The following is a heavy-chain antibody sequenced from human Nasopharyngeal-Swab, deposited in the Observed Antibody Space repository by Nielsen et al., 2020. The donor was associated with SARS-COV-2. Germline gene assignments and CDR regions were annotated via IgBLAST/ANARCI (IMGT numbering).Heavy chain of an antibody. CDR1: GFTFSAHY. Sequence: GESLKISCAASGFTFSAHYMDWVRQAPGKGLEWVAFIDGSGSMIDYADSVKGRFAISRDNANNSLNLQMHSLRAEDTAVYYCARAGSSYGRLLYWGQGTRVDVST. D-gene: IGHD5-18*01. J-gene: IGHJ4*02. CDR3: ARAGSSYGRLLY. CDR2: IDGSGSMI. V-gene: IGHV3-11*04.